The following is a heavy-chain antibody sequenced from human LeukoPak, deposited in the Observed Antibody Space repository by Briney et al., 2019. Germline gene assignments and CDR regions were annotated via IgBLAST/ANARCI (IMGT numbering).Heavy chain of an antibody. CDR3: AHIGHSSGYPEYFQH. D-gene: IGHD3-22*01. J-gene: IGHJ1*01. CDR2: IYWDEDK. V-gene: IGHV2-5*02. CDR1: GCSLRTSGGG. Sequence: SGPTLVKPTQTLTLTCTFSGCSLRTSGGGVGWIRQPPGKALEWLPLIYWDEDKRYSPSLKSRLTITKDTSKKQAVRTMTNMDPVDTATYYCAHIGHSSGYPEYFQHWGQGTLVTVSS.